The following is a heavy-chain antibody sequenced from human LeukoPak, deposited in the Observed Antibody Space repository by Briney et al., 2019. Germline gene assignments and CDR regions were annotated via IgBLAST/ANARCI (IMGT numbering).Heavy chain of an antibody. V-gene: IGHV3-23*01. CDR2: ISGSGGSP. D-gene: IGHD3-10*01. CDR1: GFTFSSYA. Sequence: PGGSLRLSCAASGFTFSSYAMSWVRQAPGKGLEWVSSISGSGGSPYYADSVKGRFTISRDSSKNTLYLQMNSLRTEDTAVYYCARCRIGELSTFDYWGQGTLVTVSS. CDR3: ARCRIGELSTFDY. J-gene: IGHJ4*02.